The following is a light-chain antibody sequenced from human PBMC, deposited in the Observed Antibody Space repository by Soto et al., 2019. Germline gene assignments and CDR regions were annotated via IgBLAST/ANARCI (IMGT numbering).Light chain of an antibody. V-gene: IGLV2-8*01. CDR2: EIN. Sequence: QSALTQPPSASGSPGQSVTISCTGTSSDVGGYDYVSWYQQHPGEIPKLMVYEINKRPSGVPDRSSGSNSGNTASLTVSGVQNEDEADYYCRPYAVSDSLVFGGGTQVTVL. J-gene: IGLJ2*01. CDR3: RPYAVSDSLV. CDR1: SSDVGGYDY.